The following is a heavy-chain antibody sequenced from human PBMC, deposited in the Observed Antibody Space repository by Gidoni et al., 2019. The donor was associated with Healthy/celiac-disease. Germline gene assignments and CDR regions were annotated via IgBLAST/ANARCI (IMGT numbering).Heavy chain of an antibody. D-gene: IGHD3-10*01. CDR1: GFTVSSNY. Sequence: EVQLVESGGGLIQPGGSLRLSCAASGFTVSSNYMSWVRQAPGKGLESVSVIYSGGSTYYADSVKGRFTISRDNSKNTLYLQMNSLRAEDTAVYYCARDRYGSGKNYYYGMDVWGQGTTVTVSS. CDR2: IYSGGST. CDR3: ARDRYGSGKNYYYGMDV. J-gene: IGHJ6*02. V-gene: IGHV3-53*01.